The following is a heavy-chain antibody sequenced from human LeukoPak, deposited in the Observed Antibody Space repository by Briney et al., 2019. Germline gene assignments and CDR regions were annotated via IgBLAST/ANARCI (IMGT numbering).Heavy chain of an antibody. CDR2: ISGSGGST. CDR1: GITFSSYG. J-gene: IGHJ4*02. V-gene: IGHV3-23*01. CDR3: ARSPYGDYVSYVDY. Sequence: GGSLRLSCAASGITFSSYGMSWVRQAPGKGLEWVSAISGSGGSTYYADSVKGRFTISRDNSKNTLYLQMNSLRAEDTAVYYCARSPYGDYVSYVDYWGQGTLVTVSS. D-gene: IGHD4-17*01.